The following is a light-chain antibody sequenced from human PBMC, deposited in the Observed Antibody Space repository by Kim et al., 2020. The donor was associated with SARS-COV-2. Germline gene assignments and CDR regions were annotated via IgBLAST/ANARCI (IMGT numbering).Light chain of an antibody. CDR1: QSVRSDY. CDR3: QQYGDPTRT. V-gene: IGKV3-20*01. Sequence: SPGKRAPPACRAGQSVRSDYLAWCKKKPGPAPRGLIYTASTTATGIPDRFSGRGGETYFTLTTCGVETEEFAVYYCQQYGDPTRTFGQGTKVDIK. J-gene: IGKJ1*01. CDR2: TAS.